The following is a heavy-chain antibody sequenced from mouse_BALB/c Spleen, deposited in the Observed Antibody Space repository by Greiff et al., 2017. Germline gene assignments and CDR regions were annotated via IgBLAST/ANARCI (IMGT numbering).Heavy chain of an antibody. J-gene: IGHJ3*01. CDR2: IRNKANGYTT. CDR1: GFTFTDYY. D-gene: IGHD3-3*01. Sequence: EVNLVESGGGLVQPGGSLRLSCATSGFTFTDYYMSWVRQPPGKALEWLGFIRNKANGYTTEYSASVKGRFTISRDNSQSILYLQMNTLRAEDSATYYCARAPLTGQFAYWGQGTLVTVSA. CDR3: ARAPLTGQFAY. V-gene: IGHV7-3*02.